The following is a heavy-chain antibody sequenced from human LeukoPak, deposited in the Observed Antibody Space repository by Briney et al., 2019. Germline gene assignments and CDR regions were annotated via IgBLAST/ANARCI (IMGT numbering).Heavy chain of an antibody. CDR3: ARERGYSYGYGNDY. J-gene: IGHJ4*02. CDR2: INAGNGNT. CDR1: GYTFTSYA. Sequence: GASVKVSCKASGYTFTSYAMHWVRQAPGQRLEWMGWINAGNGNTKYSQKFQGRVTITRDTSASTAYMELSSLRSEDTAVYYCARERGYSYGYGNDYWGQGTLVTVSS. V-gene: IGHV1-3*01. D-gene: IGHD5-18*01.